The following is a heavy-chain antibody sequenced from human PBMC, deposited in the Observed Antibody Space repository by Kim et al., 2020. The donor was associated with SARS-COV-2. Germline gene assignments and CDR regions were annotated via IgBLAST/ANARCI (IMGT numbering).Heavy chain of an antibody. J-gene: IGHJ4*02. CDR2: T. CDR3: ARCMATVTTADF. Sequence: TASAQKFQGRLTMTTDTSSSTVYMELSSLRSEDTAVYYCARCMATVTTADFWGQGTLVTVSS. D-gene: IGHD4-17*01. V-gene: IGHV1-46*01.